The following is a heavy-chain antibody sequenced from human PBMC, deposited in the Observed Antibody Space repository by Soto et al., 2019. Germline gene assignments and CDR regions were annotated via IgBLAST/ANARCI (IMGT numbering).Heavy chain of an antibody. CDR2: IDYRGST. J-gene: IGHJ6*02. V-gene: IGHV4-34*01. Sequence: PSETLSLTCAVYGGSFSGYYWTWIRQPPGKGLEWIGEIDYRGSTNYNPSLKSRVTISVDTSKNQFSLKLSSVTAADTAVYYCASFQAVAGTIYYYYGMDVWGQGTTVTVSS. CDR1: GGSFSGYY. CDR3: ASFQAVAGTIYYYYGMDV. D-gene: IGHD6-19*01.